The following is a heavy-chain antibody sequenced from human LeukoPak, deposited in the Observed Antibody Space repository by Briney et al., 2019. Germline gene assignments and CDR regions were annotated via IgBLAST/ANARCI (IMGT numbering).Heavy chain of an antibody. CDR1: GYTFTSYD. CDR3: ARGRGWLRWFDP. D-gene: IGHD6-19*01. Sequence: ASVKVSCKASGYTFTSYDINWVRQATGQGLEWLGWMNPNSGNTGYAQKFQGRVSITRNTSITTAYMEVSSLTSEDTAVYYCARGRGWLRWFDPWGQGTLVTVSS. J-gene: IGHJ5*02. V-gene: IGHV1-8*02. CDR2: MNPNSGNT.